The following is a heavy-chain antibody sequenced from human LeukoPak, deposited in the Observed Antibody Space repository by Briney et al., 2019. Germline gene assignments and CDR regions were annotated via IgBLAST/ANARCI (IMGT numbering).Heavy chain of an antibody. CDR3: ASGTLDSFDS. CDR2: INPNTGDT. V-gene: IGHV1-2*02. Sequence: GASVKVSCKASGYPFIDYYLHWVRQAPGQGLEWMGCINPNTGDTNSAQNFQGRVTMTRDTSISTAYMGLSSLRSDDTAVYYCASGTLDSFDSWGQGTLVTVSS. J-gene: IGHJ4*02. CDR1: GYPFIDYY.